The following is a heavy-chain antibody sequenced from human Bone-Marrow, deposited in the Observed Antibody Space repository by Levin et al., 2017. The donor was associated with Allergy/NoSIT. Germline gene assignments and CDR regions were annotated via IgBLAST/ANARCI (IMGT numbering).Heavy chain of an antibody. CDR1: GFTFSSYG. V-gene: IGHV3-30*18. CDR2: ISYDGSNK. Sequence: SCAASGFTFSSYGMHWVRQAPGKGLEWVAVISYDGSNKYYADSVKGRFTISRDNSKNTLYLQMNSLRAEDTAVYYCAKTKQWLDREFDYWGQGTLVTVSS. D-gene: IGHD6-19*01. CDR3: AKTKQWLDREFDY. J-gene: IGHJ4*02.